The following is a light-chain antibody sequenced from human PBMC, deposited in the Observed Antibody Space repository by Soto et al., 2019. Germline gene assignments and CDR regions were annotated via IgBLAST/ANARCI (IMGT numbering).Light chain of an antibody. V-gene: IGKV1-5*01. J-gene: IGKJ1*01. CDR1: QSINKW. CDR2: DAS. Sequence: DIQMTQSPFTLSAFVGDRVTITCRASQSINKWLAWYQQKPGKAPKILIYDASSLESGVPSRFSGSGSGTEFTLTISRVQPEDFATYYCQQYETYLKTFGQGTKVDIK. CDR3: QQYETYLKT.